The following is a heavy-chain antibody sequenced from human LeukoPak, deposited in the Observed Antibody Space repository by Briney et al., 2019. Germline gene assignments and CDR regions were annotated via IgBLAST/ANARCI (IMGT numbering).Heavy chain of an antibody. CDR3: ARVEQQSWFDP. Sequence: SMKVSCKASGGTFSSYAISWVRQAPGQGLEWMGRIIPIFGIANYAQKFQGRVTITADKSTSTAYMELSSLRSEDTAAYYCARVEQQSWFDPWGQGTLVTVSS. CDR1: GGTFSSYA. V-gene: IGHV1-69*04. J-gene: IGHJ5*02. CDR2: IIPIFGIA. D-gene: IGHD6-13*01.